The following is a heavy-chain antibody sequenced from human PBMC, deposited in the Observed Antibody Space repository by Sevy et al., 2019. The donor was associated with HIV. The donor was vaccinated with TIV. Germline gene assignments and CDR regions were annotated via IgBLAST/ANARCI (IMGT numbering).Heavy chain of an antibody. CDR3: ARDLADIVVVVAATRDDAFDI. Sequence: GGSLRLSCAASGFTFSDYYMSWIRQAPGKGLEWVSYISSSGSTIYYADSVKGRFTISRDNAKNSLYPQMNSLRAEDTAVYYCARDLADIVVVVAATRDDAFDIWGQGTMVTVSS. D-gene: IGHD2-15*01. CDR1: GFTFSDYY. V-gene: IGHV3-11*01. CDR2: ISSSGSTI. J-gene: IGHJ3*02.